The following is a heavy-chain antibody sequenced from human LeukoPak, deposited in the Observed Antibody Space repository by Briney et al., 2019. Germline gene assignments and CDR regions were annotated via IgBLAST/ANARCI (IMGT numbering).Heavy chain of an antibody. D-gene: IGHD5-24*01. CDR3: ARALTTDDYNSGY. J-gene: IGHJ4*02. Sequence: PGGSLRLSCAASGFTFSSFSMNWVRQAPGKGLEWVSSISSGSTYMYYADSVKGRFTISRDNAKNPLYLQMNSLKVGDTAVYYCARALTTDDYNSGYWGQGTLVSVSS. V-gene: IGHV3-21*01. CDR1: GFTFSSFS. CDR2: ISSGSTYM.